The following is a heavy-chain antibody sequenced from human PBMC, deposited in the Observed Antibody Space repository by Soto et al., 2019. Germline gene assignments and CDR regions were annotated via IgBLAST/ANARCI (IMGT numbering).Heavy chain of an antibody. Sequence: ASVKVSCKASGYTFTSYYMHWVRQAPGQGLEWMGIINPSGGSTSYAQKFQGRVTMTRDTSTSTVYMELSSLRSEDTAVYYCARTGYSSSWYSPRYYYYYYGIVVWGQGTTVTVSS. CDR2: INPSGGST. CDR3: ARTGYSSSWYSPRYYYYYYGIVV. V-gene: IGHV1-46*01. CDR1: GYTFTSYY. J-gene: IGHJ6*02. D-gene: IGHD6-13*01.